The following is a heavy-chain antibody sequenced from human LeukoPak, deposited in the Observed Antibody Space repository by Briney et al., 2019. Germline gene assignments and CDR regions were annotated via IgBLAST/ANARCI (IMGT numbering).Heavy chain of an antibody. CDR3: GGSGWSGGPFDN. V-gene: IGHV4-39*07. D-gene: IGHD6-19*01. Sequence: SETLSLTCTVSGGTISSSSYYWGWIRQPPGKGLEWIGSMYYSGSAYYNSSLKSRVTISEDTSKIQFSLKLSSVTAADTAVYYCGGSGWSGGPFDNWGQGTLVTVSS. CDR1: GGTISSSSYY. CDR2: MYYSGSA. J-gene: IGHJ4*02.